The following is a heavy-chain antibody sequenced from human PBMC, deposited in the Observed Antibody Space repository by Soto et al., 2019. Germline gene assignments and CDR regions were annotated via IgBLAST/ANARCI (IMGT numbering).Heavy chain of an antibody. CDR3: TRHRDYCSGGSCYTPDFDY. D-gene: IGHD2-15*01. V-gene: IGHV3-73*02. CDR2: IRSKANSYAT. J-gene: IGHJ4*02. CDR1: GFTFSGSA. Sequence: EVQLVESGGGLVQPGGSLKLSCAASGFTFSGSAMHWVRQASGKGLEWVGRIRSKANSYATAYAASVKGRFTISRDDSKNTAYPQMNSLKTEDTAVYYCTRHRDYCSGGSCYTPDFDYWGQGTLVTVSS.